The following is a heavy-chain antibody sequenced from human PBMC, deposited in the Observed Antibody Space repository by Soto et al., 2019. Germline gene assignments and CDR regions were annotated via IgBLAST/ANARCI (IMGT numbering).Heavy chain of an antibody. Sequence: QVQLVESGGGVVQPGRSLRLSCAASGFTFSSYGMHWVRQAPGKGLEWVAVISYDGSNKYYADSVKGRFTISRDNSKNTLYVQRNSLGAEYTAVYYWAKDMRVVEWLWGTYYYCGMDVWGQGTTVTVSS. CDR2: ISYDGSNK. V-gene: IGHV3-30*18. CDR1: GFTFSSYG. CDR3: AKDMRVVEWLWGTYYYCGMDV. J-gene: IGHJ6*02. D-gene: IGHD3-3*01.